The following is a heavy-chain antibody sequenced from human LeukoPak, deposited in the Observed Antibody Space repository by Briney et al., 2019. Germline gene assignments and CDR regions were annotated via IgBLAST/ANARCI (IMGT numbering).Heavy chain of an antibody. CDR3: ARANAAAGTALFDY. J-gene: IGHJ4*02. Sequence: GGSLRLSCAASGFTFSDYYMSWIRQAPGKGLEWVSYISSSDNTIYYADSVKGRFTISRDNAKNSLYLQMNSLRAEDTAVYYCARANAAAGTALFDYWGQGTLVTVSS. CDR2: ISSSDNTI. D-gene: IGHD6-13*01. V-gene: IGHV3-11*01. CDR1: GFTFSDYY.